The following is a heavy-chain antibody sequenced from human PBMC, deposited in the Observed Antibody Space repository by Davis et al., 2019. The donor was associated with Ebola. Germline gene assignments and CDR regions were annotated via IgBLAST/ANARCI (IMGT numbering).Heavy chain of an antibody. Sequence: GESLMISCAASGFTFSSYGMHCLRQAPGKGLEWVSSISSRGSYIYYVDSVRGRFTISRDNAKNSLYLQRNSLRAEDTAVYYCARDGGEFPGGGYFQQWGQGTLVTVSS. CDR1: GFTFSSYG. D-gene: IGHD2-21*01. CDR3: ARDGGEFPGGGYFQQ. CDR2: ISSRGSYI. J-gene: IGHJ1*01. V-gene: IGHV3-21*01.